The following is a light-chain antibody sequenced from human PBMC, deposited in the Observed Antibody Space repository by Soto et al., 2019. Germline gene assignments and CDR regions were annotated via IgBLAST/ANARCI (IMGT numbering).Light chain of an antibody. CDR1: SSDVGSYNL. V-gene: IGLV2-14*02. CDR2: EAS. J-gene: IGLJ1*01. Sequence: QSALTQPASVSGSPGQSITISCIGTSSDVGSYNLVSWYQQHPGKAPKVLIYEASERPSGVSNRFSGSKSGNTASLTISGLQAEDEAEYFCFSFTTTSTHVFGTGTKLTVL. CDR3: FSFTTTSTHV.